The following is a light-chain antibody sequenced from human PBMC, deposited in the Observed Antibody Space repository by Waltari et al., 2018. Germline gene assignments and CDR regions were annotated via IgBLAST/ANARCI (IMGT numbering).Light chain of an antibody. J-gene: IGLJ1*01. Sequence: SSELTQDPAVSVALGQTVRITCQGDSLRSYYANWYQQKAGQAPFLVIYGQNNRPSGIPDRFPGSYSRRTASLTITGAQAEDGTDYYCSSRDSGAHRHVFGTGTKVTVL. CDR1: SLRSYY. V-gene: IGLV3-19*01. CDR3: SSRDSGAHRHV. CDR2: GQN.